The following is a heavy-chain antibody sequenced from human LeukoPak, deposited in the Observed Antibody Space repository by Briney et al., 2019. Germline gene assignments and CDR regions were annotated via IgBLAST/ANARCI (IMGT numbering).Heavy chain of an antibody. CDR1: GFTFSDYY. D-gene: IGHD6-13*01. J-gene: IGHJ4*02. CDR3: ARDRMSGSSWPTAAFNY. Sequence: GGSLRLSCAASGFTFSDYYMSWIRQAPGKGLEWVSYISSSGSTIYYADSVKGRFTISRDNSKNTLYLQMNSLRAEDTAVYYCARDRMSGSSWPTAAFNYWGQGTLVTVSS. V-gene: IGHV3-11*04. CDR2: ISSSGSTI.